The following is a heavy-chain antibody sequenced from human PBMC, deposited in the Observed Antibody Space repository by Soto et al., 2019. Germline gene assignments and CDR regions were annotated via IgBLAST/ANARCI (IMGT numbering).Heavy chain of an antibody. CDR3: ARRGTLSGRDAFDV. CDR2: VYVSDSET. Sequence: GESLKISCRGSGYYSTSYWIAWVRQMSGKGLEWLGSVYVSDSETKYSPSFQGQVTISADKSTNTAYLHWSSLKASDTAMYYCARRGTLSGRDAFDVWGEGTMLPVSS. CDR1: GYYSTSYW. J-gene: IGHJ3*01. V-gene: IGHV5-51*01. D-gene: IGHD5-12*01.